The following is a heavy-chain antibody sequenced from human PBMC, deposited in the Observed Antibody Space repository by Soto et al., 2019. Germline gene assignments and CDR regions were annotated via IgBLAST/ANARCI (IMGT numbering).Heavy chain of an antibody. Sequence: SVKVSCKASGGTFSSYAISWVRQAPVQGLEWMGGIIPIFGTANYAQRFQGRVTITADESTSTAYMELSSLRSEDTAVYYCAREGGYGSGSYYRNDAFDIWGQGTMVTVSS. V-gene: IGHV1-69*13. CDR3: AREGGYGSGSYYRNDAFDI. D-gene: IGHD3-10*01. CDR2: IIPIFGTA. CDR1: GGTFSSYA. J-gene: IGHJ3*02.